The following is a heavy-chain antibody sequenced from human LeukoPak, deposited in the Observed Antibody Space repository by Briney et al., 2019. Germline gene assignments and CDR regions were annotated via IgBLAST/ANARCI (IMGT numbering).Heavy chain of an antibody. D-gene: IGHD3-16*01. J-gene: IGHJ6*03. CDR1: GGSISSSPYY. CDR3: ARQGGSPYFYYYMDV. CDR2: FSYTGST. V-gene: IGHV4-39*01. Sequence: PSETLSLTCTVSGGSISSSPYYWGWIRQPPGKGLEWIGTFSYTGSTYYNPSPKSRVTISVDTSQSQFSLKLSSVTAADTAVYYCARQGGSPYFYYYMDVWGKGSTVTISS.